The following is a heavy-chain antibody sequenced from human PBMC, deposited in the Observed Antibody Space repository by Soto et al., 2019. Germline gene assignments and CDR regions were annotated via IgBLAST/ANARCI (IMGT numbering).Heavy chain of an antibody. CDR3: ARGSRPERYYDIDY. J-gene: IGHJ4*02. D-gene: IGHD3-22*01. Sequence: QVQLVQSGAEVQKPGSSVKVSCKASGGTFSSYAISWVRQAPGQGLEWMGGIIPIFGTANYAQKFQGRVTITAYKATSTAYMELSSLSSEDTAVYDCARGSRPERYYDIDYWGQGTLVTVSS. CDR2: IIPIFGTA. CDR1: GGTFSSYA. V-gene: IGHV1-69*06.